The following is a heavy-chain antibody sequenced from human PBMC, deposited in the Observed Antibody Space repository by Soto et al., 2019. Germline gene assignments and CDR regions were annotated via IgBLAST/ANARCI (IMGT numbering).Heavy chain of an antibody. V-gene: IGHV3-64D*06. CDR2: ISSNGGST. CDR1: GFTFSSYA. J-gene: IGHJ4*02. CDR3: VKVLKAPYYYDSSGYSSNFY. D-gene: IGHD3-22*01. Sequence: GGSLRLSCSASGFTFSSYAMHWVRQAPGKGLEYVSAISSNGGSTYYADSVKGRFTLSRDNSKNTLYLQMSSLRAEDTAVYYCVKVLKAPYYYDSSGYSSNFYWGQGTLVTVSS.